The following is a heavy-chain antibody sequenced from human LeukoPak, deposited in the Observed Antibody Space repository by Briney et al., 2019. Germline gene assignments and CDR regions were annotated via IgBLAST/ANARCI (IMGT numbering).Heavy chain of an antibody. V-gene: IGHV1-18*01. CDR1: GYTFTSYG. J-gene: IGHJ4*02. CDR2: ISAYNGNT. D-gene: IGHD4-17*01. Sequence: ASVKVSCKASGYTFTSYGISWVRQAPGQGLEWMGWISAYNGNTNYAQKLQGRVTMTTDTSTSTAYMELRSLRSDDTAVYYCARDEYDYGNHEMGYWGQGTLVTVSS. CDR3: ARDEYDYGNHEMGY.